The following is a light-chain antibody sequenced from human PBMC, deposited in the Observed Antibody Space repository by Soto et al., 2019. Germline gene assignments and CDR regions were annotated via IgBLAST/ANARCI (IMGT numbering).Light chain of an antibody. CDR1: SSDVGGYNY. CDR2: EVS. J-gene: IGLJ1*01. V-gene: IGLV2-14*01. CDR3: SSYTSSSTPCV. Sequence: QSVLTQPASVSGSPGQSITISCTGTSSDVGGYNYVSWYQQHPGKAPKHMIYEVSNRPSGVSNRFSGSKSGNTASLTISGLQAEDEADYYCSSYTSSSTPCVFGTGTRSPS.